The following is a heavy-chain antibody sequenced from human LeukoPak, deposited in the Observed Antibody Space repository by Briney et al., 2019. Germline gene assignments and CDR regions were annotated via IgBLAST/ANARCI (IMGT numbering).Heavy chain of an antibody. CDR3: ARVDYYGSGSYVDY. Sequence: GGSLRLSCAASGFTFSDYYMSWIRQAPGKGLEWVSYISSSGSTIYYADSVKGRFTISRDNAKNSLYLQMNSLRAEDKAVYYCARVDYYGSGSYVDYWGQGTLVTVSS. CDR1: GFTFSDYY. V-gene: IGHV3-11*01. J-gene: IGHJ4*02. CDR2: ISSSGSTI. D-gene: IGHD3-10*01.